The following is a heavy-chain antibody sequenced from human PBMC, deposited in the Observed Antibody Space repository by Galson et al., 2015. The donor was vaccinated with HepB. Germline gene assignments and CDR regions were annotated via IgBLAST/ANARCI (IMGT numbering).Heavy chain of an antibody. V-gene: IGHV3-33*08. CDR3: ARARGYSYGYGMDV. CDR1: EFTFSSYG. CDR2: IWYDGSNK. Sequence: SLRLSCAASEFTFSSYGMHWVRQAPGKGLEWVAVIWYDGSNKYYADSVKGRFTISRDNSKNTLYLQMNSLRAEDTAVYYCARARGYSYGYGMDVWGQGTTVTVSS. D-gene: IGHD5-18*01. J-gene: IGHJ6*02.